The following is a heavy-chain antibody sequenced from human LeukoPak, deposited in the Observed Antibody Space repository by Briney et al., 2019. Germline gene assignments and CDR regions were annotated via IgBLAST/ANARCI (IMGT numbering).Heavy chain of an antibody. CDR3: TRRDDSGSYLAGRFDP. CDR1: GYSFSNHW. D-gene: IGHD3-10*01. Sequence: GESLKISCKGSGYSFSNHWIGWVRQTPGKGLEWMGVIYPGDSDARYSPSFQGQVTISADKSISTAYLQWSSLKASDTALYYCTRRDDSGSYLAGRFDPWGQGTLVTVSS. J-gene: IGHJ5*02. CDR2: IYPGDSDA. V-gene: IGHV5-51*01.